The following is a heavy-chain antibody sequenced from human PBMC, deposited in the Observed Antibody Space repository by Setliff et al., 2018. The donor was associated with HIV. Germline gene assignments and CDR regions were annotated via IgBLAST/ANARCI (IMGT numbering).Heavy chain of an antibody. J-gene: IGHJ5*02. D-gene: IGHD2-2*01. CDR2: MSYSGSA. CDR3: AREGTYCRSTICYDWFDP. CDR1: GGSISSRDYY. Sequence: SETLSLTCTVSGGSISSRDYYWGWIRQPPGKGLEWIGSMSYSGSAYYNPSLKSRVTISVDTSKSQFSLRLSSVTAADTAVYYCAREGTYCRSTICYDWFDPWGQGTLVTVSS. V-gene: IGHV4-39*02.